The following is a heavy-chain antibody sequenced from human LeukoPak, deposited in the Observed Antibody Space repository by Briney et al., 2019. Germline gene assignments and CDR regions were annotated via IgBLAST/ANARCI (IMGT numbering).Heavy chain of an antibody. V-gene: IGHV3-20*04. CDR1: GFTFDDHG. D-gene: IGHD6-19*01. CDR2: INWNGGST. J-gene: IGHJ4*02. CDR3: AAGDRNGWYFDY. Sequence: GGSLRLSCAASGFTFDDHGMSWVRQVPGKGLEWVSGINWNGGSTGYADSVKGRFTISRDNAKNSLYLQMNSLRADDTALYYCAAGDRNGWYFDYWGQETLVTVSS.